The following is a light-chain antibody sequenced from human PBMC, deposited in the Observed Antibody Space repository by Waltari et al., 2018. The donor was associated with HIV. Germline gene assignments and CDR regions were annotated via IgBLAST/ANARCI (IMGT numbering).Light chain of an antibody. V-gene: IGLV1-44*01. CDR3: AAWDDSLKGGA. CDR2: SNN. Sequence: QSVLAQPPSASGTPGQRVTISCSGSTSNIGGNTVSWYQQLPGTAPKLLIYSNNGRLSGVPDRLSRSTSGTSASLVISGLQSEDEADYYCAAWDDSLKGGAFGTGTKVTVL. CDR1: TSNIGGNT. J-gene: IGLJ1*01.